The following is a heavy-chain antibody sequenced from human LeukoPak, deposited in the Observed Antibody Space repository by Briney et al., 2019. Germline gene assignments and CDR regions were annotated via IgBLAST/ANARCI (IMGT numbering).Heavy chain of an antibody. Sequence: SQTLSLTCTVSGGSISSGGYYWSWIRQHPGTGLEWIGYIYYSGSTYYNPSLKSRVTISVDTSKNQFSLKLSSVTAADTAVYYCARGPYYYGSGTVNWFDPWGQGTLVTVSS. CDR2: IYYSGST. CDR3: ARGPYYYGSGTVNWFDP. CDR1: GGSISSGGYY. V-gene: IGHV4-31*03. D-gene: IGHD3-10*01. J-gene: IGHJ5*02.